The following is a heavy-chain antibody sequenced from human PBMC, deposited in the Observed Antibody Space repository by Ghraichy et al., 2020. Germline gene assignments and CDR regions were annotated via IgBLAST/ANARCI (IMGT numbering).Heavy chain of an antibody. CDR1: GFTFSSYS. D-gene: IGHD3-22*01. Sequence: GGSLRLSCAASGFTFSSYSMNWVRQAPGKGLEWVSYISSSSGTRYYADSVKGRFTISRDNAKNSLYLQMNSLRDEDTAVYYCAREVKPRRITMIVVPNSRGWFDPWGQGTLVTVSS. J-gene: IGHJ5*02. V-gene: IGHV3-48*02. CDR2: ISSSSGTR. CDR3: AREVKPRRITMIVVPNSRGWFDP.